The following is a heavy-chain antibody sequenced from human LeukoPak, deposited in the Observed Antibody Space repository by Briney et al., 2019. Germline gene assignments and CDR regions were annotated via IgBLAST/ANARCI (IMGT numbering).Heavy chain of an antibody. CDR3: ARDYCSSTSCYLARWFDP. CDR1: GGTFSSYA. V-gene: IGHV1-2*02. Sequence: ASVKVSCKASGGTFSSYAISWVRQATGQGLEWMGWINPNSGGTNYAQKFQGRVTMTRDTSISTAYMELSRLRSDDTAVYYCARDYCSSTSCYLARWFDPWGQGTLVTVSS. D-gene: IGHD2-2*01. J-gene: IGHJ5*02. CDR2: INPNSGGT.